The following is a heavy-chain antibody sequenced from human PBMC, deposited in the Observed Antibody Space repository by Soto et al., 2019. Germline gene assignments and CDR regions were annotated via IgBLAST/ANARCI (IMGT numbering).Heavy chain of an antibody. CDR1: GGSFSGYY. CDR3: ARARYSSSAYYYYMDV. V-gene: IGHV4-34*01. D-gene: IGHD6-6*01. Sequence: SETLSLTCAVYGGSFSGYYWSWIRQPPGKGLEWIGEINHSGSTNYNPSLKSRVTISVDTSKNQFSLKLSSVTAADTAVYYCARARYSSSAYYYYMDVWGKGTTVTVSS. CDR2: INHSGST. J-gene: IGHJ6*03.